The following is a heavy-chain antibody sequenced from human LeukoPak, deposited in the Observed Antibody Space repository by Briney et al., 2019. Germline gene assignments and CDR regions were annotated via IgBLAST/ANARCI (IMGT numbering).Heavy chain of an antibody. CDR2: INPNSGNT. J-gene: IGHJ4*02. Sequence: ASVKVSCKASGYTFTGYYMHWVRQAPGQGLEWMGWINPNSGNTGYAQKFQGRVTMTRNTSISTAYMELSSLRSEDTAVYYCARSGTTTKWGQGTLVTASS. CDR3: ARSGTTTK. CDR1: GYTFTGYY. D-gene: IGHD1-7*01. V-gene: IGHV1-8*02.